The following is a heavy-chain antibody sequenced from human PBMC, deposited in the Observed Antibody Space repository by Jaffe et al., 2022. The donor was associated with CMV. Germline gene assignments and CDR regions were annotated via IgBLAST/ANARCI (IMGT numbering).Heavy chain of an antibody. CDR2: INPNSGGT. J-gene: IGHJ6*03. V-gene: IGHV1-2*04. Sequence: QVQLVQSGAEVKKPGASVKVSCKASGYTFTGYYMHWVRQAPGQGLEWMGWINPNSGGTNYAQKFQGWVTMTRDTSISTAYMELSRLRSDDTAVYYCARAPVTPQEGYYYYMDVWGKGTTVTVSS. CDR1: GYTFTGYY. D-gene: IGHD4-4*01. CDR3: ARAPVTPQEGYYYYMDV.